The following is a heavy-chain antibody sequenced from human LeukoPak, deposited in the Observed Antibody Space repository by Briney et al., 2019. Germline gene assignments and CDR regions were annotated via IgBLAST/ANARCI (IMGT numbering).Heavy chain of an antibody. CDR2: ISYDGSNK. CDR1: GFTLSSYG. J-gene: IGHJ4*02. CDR3: AKDSSGYRNYFDY. Sequence: QPGTSLRLSRAAAGFTLSSYGTHSVRHAPGKGLEWVAVISYDGSNKYYADSVKGRFTISRDNSKNTLYLQMNSLRAEDTAVYYCAKDSSGYRNYFDYWGQGTLVTVSS. D-gene: IGHD3-22*01. V-gene: IGHV3-30*18.